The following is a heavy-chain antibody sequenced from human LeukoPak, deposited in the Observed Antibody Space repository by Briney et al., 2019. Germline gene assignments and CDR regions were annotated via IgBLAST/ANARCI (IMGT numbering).Heavy chain of an antibody. CDR3: AKDRGIISDY. V-gene: IGHV3-23*01. CDR1: GFTFSSYA. D-gene: IGHD3-10*01. J-gene: IGHJ4*02. CDR2: INGGGGST. Sequence: GGSLRLSCAASGFTFSSYAMNWVRQAPGKGLEWVSAINGGGGSTYYADSVKGRFTISRDNSKNTLYLQMNSLRAEDTAVYYCAKDRGIISDYWGQGTLVTVSS.